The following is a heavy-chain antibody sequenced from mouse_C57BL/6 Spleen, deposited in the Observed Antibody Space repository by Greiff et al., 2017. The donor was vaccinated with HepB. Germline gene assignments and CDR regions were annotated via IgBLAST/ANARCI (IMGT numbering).Heavy chain of an antibody. CDR2: INPNNGGT. V-gene: IGHV1-18*01. D-gene: IGHD1-1*01. J-gene: IGHJ4*01. Sequence: EVQLQQSGPELVKPGASVKIPCKASGYTFTDYNMDWVKQSHGKSLEWIGDINPNNGGTIYNQKFKGKATLTVDKSSSTAYMELRSLTSEDTAVYYCARSLFITTVVATDYAMDYWGQGTSVTVSS. CDR3: ARSLFITTVVATDYAMDY. CDR1: GYTFTDYN.